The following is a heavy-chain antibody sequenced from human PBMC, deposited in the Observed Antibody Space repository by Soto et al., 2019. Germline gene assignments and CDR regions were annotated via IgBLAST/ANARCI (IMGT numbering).Heavy chain of an antibody. Sequence: EVQLLESGGGLVQPGGSLRLSCAASGFTFSSYAMRWVRQAPGTGLEWVSAISGSGGSTYYADSVKGRFTISRDNSKNTLYLQMNSLRAEDTAVYYCARRGSGSYYDYWGQGTLVIVSS. CDR3: ARRGSGSYYDY. CDR2: ISGSGGST. D-gene: IGHD1-26*01. J-gene: IGHJ4*02. V-gene: IGHV3-23*01. CDR1: GFTFSSYA.